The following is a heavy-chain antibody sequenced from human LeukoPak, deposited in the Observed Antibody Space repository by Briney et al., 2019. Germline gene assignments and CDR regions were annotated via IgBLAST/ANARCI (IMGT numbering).Heavy chain of an antibody. J-gene: IGHJ4*02. D-gene: IGHD6-13*01. CDR3: AREPLGAAAPTS. Sequence: KSSETLSLTCTVSGGSISSSSYYWGWIRQPPGKGLEWIGSIYYSGSTYYNPSLKSRVTISVDTSKNQFSLKLSSVTAADTAVYYCAREPLGAAAPTSWGQGTLVTVSS. CDR2: IYYSGST. CDR1: GGSISSSSYY. V-gene: IGHV4-39*07.